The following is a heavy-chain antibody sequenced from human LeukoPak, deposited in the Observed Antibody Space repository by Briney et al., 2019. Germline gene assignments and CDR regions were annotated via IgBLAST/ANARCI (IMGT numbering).Heavy chain of an antibody. D-gene: IGHD6-19*01. CDR3: ASSPPLYSSGWTPYYYYYYGMDV. Sequence: ASVKVSCKASGYTFTSYYMHWVRQAPGQGLEWMGIINPSGGSTSYAQKFQGRVTMTRDTSTSTVYMELSSLRSEDTAVYYCASSPPLYSSGWTPYYYYYYGMDVWGQGTTVTVSS. J-gene: IGHJ6*02. CDR2: INPSGGST. V-gene: IGHV1-46*01. CDR1: GYTFTSYY.